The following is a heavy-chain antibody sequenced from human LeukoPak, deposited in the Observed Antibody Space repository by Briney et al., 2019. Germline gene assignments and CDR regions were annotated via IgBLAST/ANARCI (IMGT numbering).Heavy chain of an antibody. CDR1: GFTFSSYA. D-gene: IGHD3-16*01. Sequence: SGGSLRLSCASSGFTFSSYAMSWVRQAPGKGLEWVSTIGGTGVRTYYADSVKGRFTISRGNSKNTLYLQINSLRAEDTAVYFCAKDRLGGPYFFHYWGQGTLVTVSS. CDR3: AKDRLGGPYFFHY. J-gene: IGHJ4*02. CDR2: IGGTGVRT. V-gene: IGHV3-23*01.